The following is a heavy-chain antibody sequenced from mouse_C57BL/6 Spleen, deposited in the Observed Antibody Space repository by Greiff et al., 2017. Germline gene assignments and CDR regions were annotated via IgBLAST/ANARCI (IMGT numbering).Heavy chain of an antibody. Sequence: QVQLQQPGAELVKPGASVKLSCKASGYTFTSYWMHWVKQRPGQGLEWIGMIHPNSGSTNYTEKFKSKATLTVDKSSSTAYMQRSSLTSEDSAVYYCARRGVITTVVDHWYFDVWGTGTTVTVSS. CDR1: GYTFTSYW. V-gene: IGHV1-64*01. CDR2: IHPNSGST. D-gene: IGHD1-1*01. CDR3: ARRGVITTVVDHWYFDV. J-gene: IGHJ1*03.